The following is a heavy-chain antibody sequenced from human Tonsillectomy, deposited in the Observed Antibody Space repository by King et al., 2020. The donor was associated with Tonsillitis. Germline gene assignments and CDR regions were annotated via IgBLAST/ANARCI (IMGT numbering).Heavy chain of an antibody. CDR3: AKDIKPVCSGSYRGGNAFDI. Sequence: VQLVESGGGLVQPGGSLRLSCAASGFTFSRFWMSWVRQAPGKGLEWVANIKHDGSERHYVDSVKGRFTISRDNAKNSLSLQMNSLRAEDTAVYFCAKDIKPVCSGSYRGGNAFDIWGQGTMVTVSS. V-gene: IGHV3-7*01. J-gene: IGHJ3*02. CDR2: IKHDGSER. D-gene: IGHD3-10*02. CDR1: GFTFSRFW.